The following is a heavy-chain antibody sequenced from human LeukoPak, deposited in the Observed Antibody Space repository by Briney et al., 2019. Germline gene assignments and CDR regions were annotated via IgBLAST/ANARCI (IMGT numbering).Heavy chain of an antibody. J-gene: IGHJ6*03. CDR1: GGTFSSYA. Sequence: GASVKVSCKASGGTFSSYAISWVRQAPGQGLEWMGWINPNSGGTNYAQKFQGRVTMTRDTSISTAYMELSRLRSDDTAVYYCARASRYYDILTGRQNYYYYYMDVWGKGTTVTVSS. D-gene: IGHD3-9*01. V-gene: IGHV1-2*02. CDR3: ARASRYYDILTGRQNYYYYYMDV. CDR2: INPNSGGT.